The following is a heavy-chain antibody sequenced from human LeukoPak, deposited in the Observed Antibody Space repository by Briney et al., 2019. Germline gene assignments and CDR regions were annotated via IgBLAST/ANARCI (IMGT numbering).Heavy chain of an antibody. D-gene: IGHD3-10*01. V-gene: IGHV1-24*01. J-gene: IGHJ4*02. Sequence: GASVKVSCKVSGYTLTELSMHWVRQGPGKGLEWMGGFDPEDGETIYAQKFQGRVTMTEDTSTDTAYMELSSLRSEDTAVYYCASMVRGVILPFDYWGQGTLVTVSS. CDR3: ASMVRGVILPFDY. CDR2: FDPEDGET. CDR1: GYTLTELS.